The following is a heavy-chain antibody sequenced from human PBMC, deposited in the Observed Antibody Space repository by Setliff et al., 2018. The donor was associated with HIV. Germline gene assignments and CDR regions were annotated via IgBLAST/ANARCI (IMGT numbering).Heavy chain of an antibody. CDR2: IYHSGST. Sequence: SETLSLTCAVSGGSISSSNWWSWVRQPPGKGLEWIGEIYHSGSTNYNPSLKGRVTISVDKSKNQFSLKLSSVTAADTAVYYCARVAGYTYYYGSGSLSGWFDPWGQGTLVTVSS. V-gene: IGHV4-4*02. D-gene: IGHD3-10*01. CDR3: ARVAGYTYYYGSGSLSGWFDP. J-gene: IGHJ5*02. CDR1: GGSISSSNW.